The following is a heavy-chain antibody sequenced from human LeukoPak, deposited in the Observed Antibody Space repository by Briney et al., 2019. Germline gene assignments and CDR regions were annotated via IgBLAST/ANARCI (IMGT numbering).Heavy chain of an antibody. V-gene: IGHV4-4*09. D-gene: IGHD2-15*01. CDR1: GGSISSYY. CDR3: ARGRYCSADICSGGDAFDI. J-gene: IGHJ3*02. Sequence: SETLSLTCTVSGGSISSYYWSWIRQPPGKGLEWIGYIYTSGSTNYNPSLKSRVTMSVDTSKNQFSLKLSSVTAADTAVYYCARGRYCSADICSGGDAFDIWGQGTMVSVSS. CDR2: IYTSGST.